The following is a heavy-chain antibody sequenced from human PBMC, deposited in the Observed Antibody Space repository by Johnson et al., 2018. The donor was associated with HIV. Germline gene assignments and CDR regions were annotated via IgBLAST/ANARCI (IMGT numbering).Heavy chain of an antibody. D-gene: IGHD1-14*01. J-gene: IGHJ3*02. V-gene: IGHV3-30*03. CDR1: GFTVSSNY. CDR3: ARPTKPGDAFDI. CDR2: ISYDGSNK. Sequence: VQLMESGGGLIQPGGSLRLSCAASGFTVSSNYMSWVRQAPGKGLEWVAVISYDGSNKYYADSVKGRFTISRDNAKNSLYLQMNSLRAEDTAVYYCARPTKPGDAFDIWGQGTMVTVSS.